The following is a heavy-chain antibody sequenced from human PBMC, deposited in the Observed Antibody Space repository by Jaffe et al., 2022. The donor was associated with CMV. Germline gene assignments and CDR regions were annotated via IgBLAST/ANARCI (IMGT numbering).Heavy chain of an antibody. V-gene: IGHV3-48*02. D-gene: IGHD3-16*01. J-gene: IGHJ4*02. CDR2: SGGTSGTI. Sequence: EVQLVESGGGLVQPGGSLRLSCAASGFTLSAYNMEWVRQAPGKGLEWVSYSGGTSGTIIYADSVKGRFIMSRDTAKNLVFLQMNSLRDEDTAIYYCARGRYTFYFDYWGQGTLVTVSS. CDR3: ARGRYTFYFDY. CDR1: GFTLSAYN.